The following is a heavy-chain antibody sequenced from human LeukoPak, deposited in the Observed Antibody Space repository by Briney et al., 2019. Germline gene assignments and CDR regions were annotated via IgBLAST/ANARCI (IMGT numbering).Heavy chain of an antibody. CDR1: GFTFNNYA. CDR2: ISGSGGST. Sequence: GGSLRLSCGGSGFTFNNYAMSWVRQAPGKGLEWVSAISGSGGSTYYADSVKGRFTISRDNSKNTLYLQMNSLRAEDTAVYYCAKDASRYYYMDVWGKGTTVTVSS. V-gene: IGHV3-23*01. J-gene: IGHJ6*03. CDR3: AKDASRYYYMDV.